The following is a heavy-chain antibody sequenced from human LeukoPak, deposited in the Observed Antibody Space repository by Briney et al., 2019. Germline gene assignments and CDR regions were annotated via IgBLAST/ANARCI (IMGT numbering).Heavy chain of an antibody. CDR1: GGSISSYY. Sequence: PSETLSLTCTVSGGSISSYYWSWVRQAPGKGLEWVSAISGSGGSTYYADSVKGRFTISRDNSKNTLYLQMNSLRAEDTAVYYCAKDPESSGWFDYWDQGTLVTVSS. V-gene: IGHV3-23*01. CDR2: ISGSGGST. CDR3: AKDPESSGWFDY. D-gene: IGHD6-19*01. J-gene: IGHJ4*02.